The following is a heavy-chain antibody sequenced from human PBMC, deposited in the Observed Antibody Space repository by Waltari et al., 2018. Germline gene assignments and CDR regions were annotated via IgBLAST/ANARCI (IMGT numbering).Heavy chain of an antibody. CDR1: GGSISSGGYY. Sequence: QVQLQESGPGLVKPSQTLSLTCTVSGGSISSGGYYWSWIRQHPGKGLEWIGYIYYRGSTSSTPSLRSRVTMSVDTSKNQFSLKLSSVTAADTAVYYCARAGVVIAIAAGWFDPWGQGTLVTVSS. V-gene: IGHV4-31*03. D-gene: IGHD2-21*01. J-gene: IGHJ5*02. CDR3: ARAGVVIAIAAGWFDP. CDR2: IYYRGST.